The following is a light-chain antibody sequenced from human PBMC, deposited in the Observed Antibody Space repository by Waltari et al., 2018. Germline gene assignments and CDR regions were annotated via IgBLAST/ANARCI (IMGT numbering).Light chain of an antibody. Sequence: DIQMTQSPSSLSAYVGDRVTITCRASQSISSDLNWYQQKPGKAPKLLISGTSNLQSGVPSGFSGSGSGTDFTLTINSLQPLDSATYYCRQSYSTPPTFGGGTKVEI. V-gene: IGKV1-39*01. J-gene: IGKJ4*01. CDR1: QSISSD. CDR3: RQSYSTPPT. CDR2: GTS.